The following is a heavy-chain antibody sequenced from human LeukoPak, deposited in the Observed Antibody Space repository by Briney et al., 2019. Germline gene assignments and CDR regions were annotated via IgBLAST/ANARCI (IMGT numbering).Heavy chain of an antibody. J-gene: IGHJ4*02. CDR3: AREWQYQFDY. CDR2: VYHSGVT. V-gene: IGHV4-39*07. CDR1: GGSITNTNYY. Sequence: KTSETLSLTCTVSGGSITNTNYYWAWIRQPPGEGLEWIGSVYHSGVTYYTPSLKSRVSISVDTSNNQFSLKVTSVTAADTAVYYCAREWQYQFDYWGQGSLVTVSS. D-gene: IGHD4-11*01.